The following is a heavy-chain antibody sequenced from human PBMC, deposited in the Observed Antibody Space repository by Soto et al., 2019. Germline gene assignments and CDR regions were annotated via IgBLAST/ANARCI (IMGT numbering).Heavy chain of an antibody. CDR2: VIPIFGTA. V-gene: IGHV1-69*06. J-gene: IGHJ4*02. Sequence: QVQLVQSGAEVKKPGSSVKVSCKASGGTFSSYAISWVRQAPGQGLEWMGGVIPIFGTANYAQKFQGRVTITADKSTSTANVELSSLRSEDTAVYYCARNSDYYDSSGYYPDGYWGQGTLVTVSS. D-gene: IGHD3-22*01. CDR3: ARNSDYYDSSGYYPDGY. CDR1: GGTFSSYA.